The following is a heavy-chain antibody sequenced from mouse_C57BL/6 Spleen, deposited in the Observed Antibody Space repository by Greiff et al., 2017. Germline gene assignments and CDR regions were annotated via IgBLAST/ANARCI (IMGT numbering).Heavy chain of an antibody. CDR3: ARRGAAQAYFDY. CDR2: INPGSGGT. Sequence: QVHVKQSGAELVRPGTSVKVSCKASGYAFTNYLIEWVKQRPGQGLEWIGVINPGSGGTNYNEKFKGKATLTADKSSSTAYMQLSSLTSEDSAVYFCARRGAAQAYFDYWGQGTTLTVSS. CDR1: GYAFTNYL. D-gene: IGHD3-2*02. V-gene: IGHV1-54*01. J-gene: IGHJ2*01.